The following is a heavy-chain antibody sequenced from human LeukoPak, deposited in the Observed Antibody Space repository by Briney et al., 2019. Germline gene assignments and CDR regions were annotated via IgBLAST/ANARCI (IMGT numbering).Heavy chain of an antibody. Sequence: GGSLRLSCAASGFKFSNYAMHWVRQAPGKGLEWVAVISYDGSNKYYADSVKGRFTISRDNSKNTLYLQMNSLRADDTAVYYCAKEIYGDSTGGRFQHWGQGTLVTVSS. J-gene: IGHJ1*01. D-gene: IGHD4-17*01. CDR1: GFKFSNYA. CDR2: ISYDGSNK. CDR3: AKEIYGDSTGGRFQH. V-gene: IGHV3-30*04.